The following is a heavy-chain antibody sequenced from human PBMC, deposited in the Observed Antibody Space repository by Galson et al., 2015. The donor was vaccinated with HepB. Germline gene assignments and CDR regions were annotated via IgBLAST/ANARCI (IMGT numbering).Heavy chain of an antibody. CDR2: IDWEDDK. Sequence: PALVKPTQPLTLTCTFSGFSLSTSGMCVSWLRQPPGKALEWLARIDWEDDKYYSTSLRTRFTVSKDTSKNQVVLTMTNMDPMDTATYYCARTYSSGWYGYFDIWGQGTMVTVSS. CDR3: ARTYSSGWYGYFDI. D-gene: IGHD6-19*01. J-gene: IGHJ3*02. V-gene: IGHV2-70*11. CDR1: GFSLSTSGMC.